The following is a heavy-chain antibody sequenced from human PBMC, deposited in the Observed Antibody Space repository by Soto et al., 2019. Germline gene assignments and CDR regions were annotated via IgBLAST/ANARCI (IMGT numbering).Heavy chain of an antibody. D-gene: IGHD3-10*01. J-gene: IGHJ4*02. CDR2: ISGSGGST. V-gene: IGHV3-23*01. CDR1: GFTFSSYA. Sequence: EVQLLESGGGLVQPGGSLRLSCAASGFTFSSYAMSWVRQAPGKGLEWVSAISGSGGSTYYADSVKGRFTISRDNSKNTQYLQMNSLRAEDTAVYYCAKRDYGSGSYPYYFDYWGQGTLVTVSS. CDR3: AKRDYGSGSYPYYFDY.